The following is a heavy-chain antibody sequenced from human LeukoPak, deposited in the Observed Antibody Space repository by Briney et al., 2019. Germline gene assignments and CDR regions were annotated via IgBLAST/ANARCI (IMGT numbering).Heavy chain of an antibody. D-gene: IGHD3-9*01. CDR3: TRGINYDILTGYYPLLEY. CDR2: INYSGAT. J-gene: IGHJ4*02. V-gene: IGHV4-61*03. CDR1: GVSVSSGSFY. Sequence: SETLPLTCTVSGVSVSSGSFYWSWIRQPPGKGLEYIANINYSGATNYNPSLKSRVTISLDTSKNHFSLKLSSVTAADTAVYYCTRGINYDILTGYYPLLEYWGQGILVTVSS.